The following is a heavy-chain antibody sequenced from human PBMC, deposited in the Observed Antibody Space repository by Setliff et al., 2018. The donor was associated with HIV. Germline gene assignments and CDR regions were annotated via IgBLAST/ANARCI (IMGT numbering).Heavy chain of an antibody. V-gene: IGHV1-46*01. J-gene: IGHJ3*02. Sequence: GASVKVSCKASGYTFTTYSIYWVRQAPGQGLEWMGIISPSGGGTRDAQKFQARVTMTRDTSASTVYLELRSLRSEDTAVYFCASKGGSENYPDSDAFDIWGQGTLVTVSS. CDR3: ASKGGSENYPDSDAFDI. D-gene: IGHD3-10*01. CDR2: ISPSGGGT. CDR1: GYTFTTYS.